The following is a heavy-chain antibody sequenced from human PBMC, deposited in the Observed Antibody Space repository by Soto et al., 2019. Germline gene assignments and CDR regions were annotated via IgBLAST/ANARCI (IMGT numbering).Heavy chain of an antibody. V-gene: IGHV3-33*01. CDR1: GFTFSRYG. D-gene: IGHD3-9*01. J-gene: IGHJ6*02. CDR3: AGGPFDWLAYYYYGMDV. Sequence: GGSLRLSCAASGFTFSRYGMHWVRQAPGKGLEWVAVIWCDGSNKYYADSVKGRFTISRDNSKNTLYLQMNSLRAEDTAVYYCAGGPFDWLAYYYYGMDVWGQGTTVTVSS. CDR2: IWCDGSNK.